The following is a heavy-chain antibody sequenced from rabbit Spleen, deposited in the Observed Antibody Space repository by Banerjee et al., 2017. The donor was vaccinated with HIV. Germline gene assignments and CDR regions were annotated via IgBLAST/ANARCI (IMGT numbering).Heavy chain of an antibody. V-gene: IGHV1S40*01. CDR1: GFSFSSNDY. J-gene: IGHJ6*01. CDR2: IAGGSSDFT. CDR3: ARDTGSSFSSYGMDL. D-gene: IGHD8-1*01. Sequence: QSLEESGGDLVKPGGTLTLTCTASGFSFSSNDYICWVRQAPGKGLEWIACIAGGSSDFTYSATWAKGRFTISKTSSTTVTLQMTSLTVADTATHFCARDTGSSFSSYGMDLWGPGTLVTVS.